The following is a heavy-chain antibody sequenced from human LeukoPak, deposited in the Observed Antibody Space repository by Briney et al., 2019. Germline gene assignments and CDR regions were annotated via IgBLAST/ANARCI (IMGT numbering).Heavy chain of an antibody. Sequence: SETLSLTCTVSGGSISSYYWSWIRQPPGKGLEWIGYIYSSGSTNYNPSLKSRVTISVDTSKNQFSLKLSSVTAADTAVYYCARDSSGYYPDAFDIWGQGTMVTVSS. CDR1: GGSISSYY. CDR3: ARDSSGYYPDAFDI. J-gene: IGHJ3*02. CDR2: IYSSGST. V-gene: IGHV4-59*01. D-gene: IGHD3-22*01.